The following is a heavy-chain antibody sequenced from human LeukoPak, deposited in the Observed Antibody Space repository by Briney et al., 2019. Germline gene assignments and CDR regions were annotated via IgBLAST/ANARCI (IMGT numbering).Heavy chain of an antibody. D-gene: IGHD5-12*01. J-gene: IGHJ4*02. Sequence: ASVKVSCKASGYTFTGYYMHWVRQAPGQGLEWMGRINPNSGGTNYAQKFQGRVTMTRDTSMSTAYMELRRLRAHDTAVYYSARDDSGYDYYFNYGGQGTLATASS. V-gene: IGHV1-2*06. CDR3: ARDDSGYDYYFNY. CDR2: INPNSGGT. CDR1: GYTFTGYY.